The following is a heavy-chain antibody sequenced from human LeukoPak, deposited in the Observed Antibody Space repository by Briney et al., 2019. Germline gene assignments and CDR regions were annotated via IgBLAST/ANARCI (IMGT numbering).Heavy chain of an antibody. CDR1: GGSISSSNYY. V-gene: IGHV4-39*01. CDR3: ARPDQRGYTYGYSAFDI. Sequence: SETLSLTCTVSGGSISSSNYYWSWIRQPPAKALAWFRSIYYSGSTYYNPSLKSRVTISADTSKNQFSLKLSSVTAADTAVYYCARPDQRGYTYGYSAFDIWGQGTTVTVSS. CDR2: IYYSGST. D-gene: IGHD5-18*01. J-gene: IGHJ3*02.